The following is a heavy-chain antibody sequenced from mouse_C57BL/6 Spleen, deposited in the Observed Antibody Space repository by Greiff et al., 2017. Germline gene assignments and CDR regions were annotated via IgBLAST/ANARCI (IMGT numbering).Heavy chain of an antibody. V-gene: IGHV5S21*01. D-gene: IGHD1-1*01. Sequence: EVQRVESGAGLVKPGGSVKLSCAASGFTFSSYAMSWVRQTPEKRLEWVAYISTGGDYTYYADPVKGRFTITRDNARNTLYLQISSLTSEDTAMYYCARAITTVVACYFDDWGKGTTLTVSS. CDR3: ARAITTVVACYFDD. CDR1: GFTFSSYA. J-gene: IGHJ2*01. CDR2: ISTGGDYT.